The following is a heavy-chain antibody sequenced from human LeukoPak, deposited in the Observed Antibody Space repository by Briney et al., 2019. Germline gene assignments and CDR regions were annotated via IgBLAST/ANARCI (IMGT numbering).Heavy chain of an antibody. V-gene: IGHV3-48*02. CDR2: ISSSSSTI. J-gene: IGHJ4*02. CDR3: ASGYYYDSSGYPYGDY. Sequence: GGSLRLSCAASGFTFSSYSMNWVRQAPGKELEWVSYISSSSSTIYYEDSVKGRFTISRDNAKNSLYLQMNSLRDEDTAVYYCASGYYYDSSGYPYGDYWGQGTLVTVSS. D-gene: IGHD3-22*01. CDR1: GFTFSSYS.